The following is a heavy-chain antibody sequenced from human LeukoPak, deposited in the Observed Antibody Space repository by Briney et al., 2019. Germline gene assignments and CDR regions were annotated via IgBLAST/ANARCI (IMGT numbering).Heavy chain of an antibody. D-gene: IGHD3-3*01. CDR2: INPNSGGT. CDR1: GYTFTGYY. V-gene: IGHV1-2*02. CDR3: ARGPDPNYDFWSGYPDY. Sequence: ASVKVSCKASGYTFTGYYMHWVRQAPGQGLEWMGWINPNSGGTNYAQKFQGRVTMTRDTSISTAYMELSRLRSDDTAVYYCARGPDPNYDFWSGYPDYRGQGTLVTVSS. J-gene: IGHJ4*02.